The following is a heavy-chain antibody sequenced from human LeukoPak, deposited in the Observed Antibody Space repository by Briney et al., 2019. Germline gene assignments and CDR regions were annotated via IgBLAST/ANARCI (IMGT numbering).Heavy chain of an antibody. CDR2: INPNSGDT. Sequence: ASVRVSCKASGYTFINHYIHWVRQAPGQGLEWMGWINPNSGDTNYAQKFQGRVTMTTDTSMSTAYMVVSRLRSDDTAVYYCVRDRITIVRGVLNYFDPWGQGTLVTVSS. D-gene: IGHD3-10*01. CDR3: VRDRITIVRGVLNYFDP. CDR1: GYTFINHY. J-gene: IGHJ5*02. V-gene: IGHV1-2*02.